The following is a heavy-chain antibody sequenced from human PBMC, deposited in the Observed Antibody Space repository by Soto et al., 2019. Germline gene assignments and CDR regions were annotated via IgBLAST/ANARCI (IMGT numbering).Heavy chain of an antibody. D-gene: IGHD4-4*01. J-gene: IGHJ3*02. CDR2: IIPIFGTV. V-gene: IGHV1-69*06. CDR3: ARGAYSSDAFEI. CDR1: GGTFRNYA. Sequence: QVQLVQSGAEVKKPGSSVKVSCKASGGTFRNYAINWVRQAPGQGLEWMGGIIPIFGTVNYAQNFQGRVTIMAVKSTSTAYMELSNLRSEDTAVYFCARGAYSSDAFEIWGQGTMVTVSS.